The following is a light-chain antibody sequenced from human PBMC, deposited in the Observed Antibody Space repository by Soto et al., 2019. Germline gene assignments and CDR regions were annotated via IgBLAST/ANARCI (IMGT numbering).Light chain of an antibody. CDR2: DAS. CDR1: QGISTF. J-gene: IGKJ4*01. V-gene: IGKV1-9*01. CDR3: QQVNNYPLT. Sequence: LTQSPATLSASVGDRVTITCRASQGISTFLAWYHQHPGTAPKRLIYDASNLQSGVPSRFSGSGSGTEFTLTISSLQPEDFATYYCQQVNNYPLTFGGGTKVDIK.